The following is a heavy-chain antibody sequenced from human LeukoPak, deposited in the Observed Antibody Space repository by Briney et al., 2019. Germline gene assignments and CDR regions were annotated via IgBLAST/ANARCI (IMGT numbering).Heavy chain of an antibody. Sequence: PSQTLSLTCTVSGGSISSGDYYWSWIRQPPGKGLEWIGYIYNNGRTYYNPSLKSRVTISVDTSKNLFSLKVSSVTAADAAVYYCARGRSSSWSSFDYWGQGTLVTASS. CDR3: ARGRSSSWSSFDY. V-gene: IGHV4-30-4*01. CDR1: GGSISSGDYY. CDR2: IYNNGRT. J-gene: IGHJ4*02. D-gene: IGHD6-13*01.